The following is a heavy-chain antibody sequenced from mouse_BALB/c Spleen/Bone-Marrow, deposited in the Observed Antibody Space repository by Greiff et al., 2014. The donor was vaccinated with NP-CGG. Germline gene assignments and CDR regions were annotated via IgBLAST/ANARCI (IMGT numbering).Heavy chain of an antibody. Sequence: LQQSGSELVRPGASVKLSCKASGYTFTSYWIHWVKQRPGQGLEWIGNIYPGSGSINYDEKLKSKATLTVDTSSSTAYMQLSSLTSEDSAVYYCGCYDYTMDYWGQGTSVTVSS. CDR1: GYTFTSYW. CDR3: GCYDYTMDY. CDR2: IYPGSGSI. V-gene: IGHV1S22*01. J-gene: IGHJ4*01. D-gene: IGHD1-1*02.